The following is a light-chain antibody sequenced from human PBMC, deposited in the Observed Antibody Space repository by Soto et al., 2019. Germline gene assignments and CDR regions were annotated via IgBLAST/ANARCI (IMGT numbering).Light chain of an antibody. CDR1: SSNIGSNT. V-gene: IGLV1-44*01. CDR3: AAWDDSLNWV. Sequence: QSVLTQPPSASGTPGQRVTISCSGSSSNIGSNTVNWYQQLPGTAPQLLIYSNNQRPSGGPDRFSGSKSGTSASLALSGLQSEDEADYYCAAWDDSLNWVFGGGTKLPVL. J-gene: IGLJ3*02. CDR2: SNN.